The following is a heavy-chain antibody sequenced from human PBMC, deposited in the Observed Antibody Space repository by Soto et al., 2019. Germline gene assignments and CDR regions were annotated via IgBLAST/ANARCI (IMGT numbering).Heavy chain of an antibody. Sequence: QVQLQESGPGLVKPSQTLSLTCTVSGGSISSGDYFWSWIRQPPGKGLEWIGYIYYSGSTYYNPSPKRRLTMSVDTSKNQFSLKLRSVTPADTAVYYCARTGGRYDSGAYVELDWGQGTLVTVSS. D-gene: IGHD4-17*01. J-gene: IGHJ4*02. CDR1: GGSISSGDYF. CDR2: IYYSGST. V-gene: IGHV4-30-4*01. CDR3: ARTGGRYDSGAYVELD.